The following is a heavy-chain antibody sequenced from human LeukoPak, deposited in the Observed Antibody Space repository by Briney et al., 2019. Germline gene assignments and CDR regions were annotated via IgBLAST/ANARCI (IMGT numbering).Heavy chain of an antibody. D-gene: IGHD2-2*01. V-gene: IGHV4-30-4*08. CDR1: GDSISSGDYY. CDR2: IYYSGST. J-gene: IGHJ5*02. Sequence: SQTLSLTCTVSGDSISSGDYYWSWIRQPPGKGLEWIGYIYYSGSTYYNPSLKSRVTISVDTSQNQFSLKLSSVTAADTAVYYCARAVVVPAAIILDPWGQGTLVTVSS. CDR3: ARAVVVPAAIILDP.